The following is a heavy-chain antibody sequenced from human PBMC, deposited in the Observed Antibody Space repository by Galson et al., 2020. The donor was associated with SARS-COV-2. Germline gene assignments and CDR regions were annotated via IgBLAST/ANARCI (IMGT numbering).Heavy chain of an antibody. CDR2: ISWHSGSI. V-gene: IGHV3-9*01. Sequence: SLKISCAASGFTFDDYAMHWVRQAPGKGLEWVSGISWHSGSIGYADSVKGRFTISRDNAKNSLYLQMNSLRAEDTALYYCAKDWYYYDSSGCLDYWGQGTLVTVSS. CDR1: GFTFDDYA. CDR3: AKDWYYYDSSGCLDY. D-gene: IGHD3-22*01. J-gene: IGHJ4*02.